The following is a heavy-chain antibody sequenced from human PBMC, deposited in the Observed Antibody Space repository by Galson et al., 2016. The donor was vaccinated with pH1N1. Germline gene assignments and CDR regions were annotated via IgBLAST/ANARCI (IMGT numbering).Heavy chain of an antibody. Sequence: SETLSLTCTVSGGSISSSSYYWGWFRQPPGKGLEWIGDGYFNGDTYFNPSLKRRVTISVDTSKNHVSLRLSSLTAADTAVYYCARRRTIPVAGIRMRSYFDSWGHGTPVTVSS. CDR1: GGSISSSSYY. CDR2: GYFNGDT. J-gene: IGHJ4*01. V-gene: IGHV4-39*02. D-gene: IGHD6-19*01. CDR3: ARRRTIPVAGIRMRSYFDS.